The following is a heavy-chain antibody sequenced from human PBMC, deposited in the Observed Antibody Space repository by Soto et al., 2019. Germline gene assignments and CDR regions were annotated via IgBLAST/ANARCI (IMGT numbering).Heavy chain of an antibody. CDR2: INHSGST. CDR1: GGSFSGYY. J-gene: IGHJ5*02. V-gene: IGHV4-34*01. D-gene: IGHD6-13*01. Sequence: QVQLQQWGAGLLKPSETLSLTCAVYGGSFSGYYWSWIRQPPGKGLEWIGEINHSGSTNYNPSLRGRVTISEDTSKTQFSRKLSSVTPADTAVYYWGRGTPKTRYSSSWPFDPWGQGTLVTVSS. CDR3: GRGTPKTRYSSSWPFDP.